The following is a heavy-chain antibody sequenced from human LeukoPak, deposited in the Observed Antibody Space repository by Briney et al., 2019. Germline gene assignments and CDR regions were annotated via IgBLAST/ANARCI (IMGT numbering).Heavy chain of an antibody. CDR1: YTLTXXX. CDR3: ATLELVGATHAEVGYFDY. V-gene: IGHV1-24*01. J-gene: IGHJ4*02. D-gene: IGHD1-26*01. CDR2: FDPEDGET. Sequence: YTLTXXXMHWXXQAPGKGLEWMGGFDPEDGETIYAQKFQGRVTMTEDTSTDTAYMELSSLRSEDTAVYYCATLELVGATHAEVGYFDYWGQGTLVTVSS.